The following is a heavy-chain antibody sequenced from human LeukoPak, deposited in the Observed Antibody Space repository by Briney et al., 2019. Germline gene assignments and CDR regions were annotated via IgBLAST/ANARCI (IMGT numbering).Heavy chain of an antibody. D-gene: IGHD1-7*01. CDR2: ISGSGGST. CDR3: AKRRWNWNSAYMDV. V-gene: IGHV3-23*01. J-gene: IGHJ6*03. CDR1: GFTFSSYA. Sequence: GGSLRLSCAASGFTFSSYAMSWVRQAPGKGLEWVSAISGSGGSTYYADSVKGRFTISRDNSKNTLYLQMNSLRAEDTAVYYCAKRRWNWNSAYMDVWGKGTTVTVSS.